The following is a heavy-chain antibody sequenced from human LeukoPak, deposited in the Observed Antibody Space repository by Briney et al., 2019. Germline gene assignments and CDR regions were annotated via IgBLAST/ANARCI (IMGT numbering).Heavy chain of an antibody. Sequence: GGSLRLSCAASGFTFSSYNMNWVRQAPGKGLEWVSYISSSSSTIYYADSVKGRFTISRDSAKNSLYLQMNSLRAEDTAVYYCARDRAPTTVTTRKWYFDLWGRGTLVTVSS. CDR1: GFTFSSYN. V-gene: IGHV3-48*04. J-gene: IGHJ2*01. D-gene: IGHD4-17*01. CDR3: ARDRAPTTVTTRKWYFDL. CDR2: ISSSSSTI.